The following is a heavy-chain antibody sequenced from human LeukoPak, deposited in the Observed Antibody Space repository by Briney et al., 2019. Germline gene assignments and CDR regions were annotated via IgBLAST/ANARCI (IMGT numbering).Heavy chain of an antibody. Sequence: GGSLRLSCAASGFTFSNYAMRWVRQAPGKGLEWVSGISGSGDSTYYAGSVKGRFTISRDNSKNTLYLQMNSLRAEDTAVYYCAKEGGYQLRDFDYWGQGTLVTVSS. CDR2: ISGSGDST. CDR3: AKEGGYQLRDFDY. J-gene: IGHJ4*02. V-gene: IGHV3-23*01. CDR1: GFTFSNYA. D-gene: IGHD2-2*01.